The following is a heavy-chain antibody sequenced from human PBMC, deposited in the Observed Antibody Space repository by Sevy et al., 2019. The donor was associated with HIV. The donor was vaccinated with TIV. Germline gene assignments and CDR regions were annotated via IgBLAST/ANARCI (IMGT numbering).Heavy chain of an antibody. J-gene: IGHJ6*02. Sequence: GGSLRLSCTASGFTFGDYTVSWVRQAPGKGLEWVGFIRSKSYGGTIEYTAFVKGRFTISKDTSKSMAYLQMNSLKTEDTALYFCTRVEGATDWGMDVWGQGTTVTVSS. CDR1: GFTFGDYT. V-gene: IGHV3-49*01. CDR3: TRVEGATDWGMDV. D-gene: IGHD1-26*01. CDR2: IRSKSYGGTI.